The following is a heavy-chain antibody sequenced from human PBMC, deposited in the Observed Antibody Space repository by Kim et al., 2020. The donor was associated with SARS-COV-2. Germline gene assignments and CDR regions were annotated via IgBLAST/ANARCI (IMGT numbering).Heavy chain of an antibody. Sequence: GVSLRLSCAASGFTFSSYAMSWVRQAPGKGLEWVSAISGSGGSTYYADSVKGRFTISRDNSKNTLYLQMNSLRAEDTAVYYCANWRTNDKFEGDYFPPEYFQHWGQGTLVTVSS. CDR1: GFTFSSYA. V-gene: IGHV3-23*01. CDR3: ANWRTNDKFEGDYFPPEYFQH. CDR2: ISGSGGST. J-gene: IGHJ1*01. D-gene: IGHD4-17*01.